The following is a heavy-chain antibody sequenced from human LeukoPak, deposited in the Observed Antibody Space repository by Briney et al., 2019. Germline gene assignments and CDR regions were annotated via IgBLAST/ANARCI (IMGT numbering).Heavy chain of an antibody. D-gene: IGHD3-9*01. J-gene: IGHJ4*02. CDR2: ISGSGGST. CDR3: AKVLPSYYDILTGYFDY. CDR1: GFTFSSYA. Sequence: PGGSLRLSCAASGFTFSSYAMSWVRQAPGKGLEWVSAISGSGGSTYYADSVKGRFTISRDNSKNTLYLQMNSLRAEDTAVYYCAKVLPSYYDILTGYFDYWGQGTLVTVSS. V-gene: IGHV3-23*01.